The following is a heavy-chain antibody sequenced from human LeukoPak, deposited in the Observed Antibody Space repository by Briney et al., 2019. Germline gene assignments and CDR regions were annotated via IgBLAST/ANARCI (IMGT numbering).Heavy chain of an antibody. CDR3: ARVELGVYYFDY. CDR1: GGSISSGGYY. CDR2: IYYSGST. J-gene: IGHJ4*02. V-gene: IGHV4-31*03. Sequence: PSDTLSLTCIVSGGSISSGGYYWSWIRQHPGKGLEWIGYIYYSGSTYYNPSLKSRVTISVDTSKNQFSLKLSSATAADTAVYYCARVELGVYYFDYWGQGTLVTVSS. D-gene: IGHD7-27*01.